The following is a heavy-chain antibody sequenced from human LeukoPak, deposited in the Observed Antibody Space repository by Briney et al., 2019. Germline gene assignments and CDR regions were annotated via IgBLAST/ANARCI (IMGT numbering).Heavy chain of an antibody. J-gene: IGHJ4*02. CDR1: GYTFTSYY. CDR3: ARDTEGVRGVIIPFDY. Sequence: ASVKVSCKASGYTFTSYYMHWVRQAPGQGLEWMGIINHSGGSTSYAQKFQGRVTMTRDTSTSTVYMELSSLRSEDTAVYYCARDTEGVRGVIIPFDYWGQGTLVTVSS. CDR2: INHSGGST. V-gene: IGHV1-46*01. D-gene: IGHD3-10*01.